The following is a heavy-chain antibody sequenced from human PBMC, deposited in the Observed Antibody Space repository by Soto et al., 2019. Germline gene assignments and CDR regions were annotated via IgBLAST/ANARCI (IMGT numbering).Heavy chain of an antibody. D-gene: IGHD3-22*01. V-gene: IGHV4-39*01. Sequence: QLQLQESGPGLVKPSETLSLTCTVSGGSISSSSYYWGWIRQPPGKGLEWIGSTYYRGSTYYNPSLKSRVTISVDTSKNQFSLKLSSVTAADTAVYYCARGLYYYDSSGYTRWFDPWGQGTLVTVSS. CDR1: GGSISSSSYY. CDR3: ARGLYYYDSSGYTRWFDP. J-gene: IGHJ5*02. CDR2: TYYRGST.